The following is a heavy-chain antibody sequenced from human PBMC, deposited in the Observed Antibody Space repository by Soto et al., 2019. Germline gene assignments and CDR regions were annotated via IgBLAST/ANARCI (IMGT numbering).Heavy chain of an antibody. D-gene: IGHD2-8*01. CDR2: IWYDGSNK. J-gene: IGHJ3*02. CDR3: AGELMVYASRGAFDI. Sequence: QVQLVESGGGVVQPGRSLRLSCAASGFTFSSYGMHWVRQAPGKGLEWVAVIWYDGSNKYYADSVKGRFTISRDNSKNTLDLQMNSLRAEDTAVYYCAGELMVYASRGAFDIWGQGTMVTVSS. V-gene: IGHV3-33*01. CDR1: GFTFSSYG.